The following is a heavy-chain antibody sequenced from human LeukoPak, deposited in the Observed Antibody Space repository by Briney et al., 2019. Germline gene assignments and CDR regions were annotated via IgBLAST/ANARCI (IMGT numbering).Heavy chain of an antibody. CDR1: GGSFSGYY. J-gene: IGHJ4*02. D-gene: IGHD3-10*01. Sequence: SETLSLTCAVYGGSFSGYYWSWIRQPPGKGLEWIGEINHSGSTNYNPSLKSRVTISVDTSKNQFSLKLSSVTAADTAVYYCARAVLSDHYGSGSYYIYGYWGQGTLVTVSS. CDR2: INHSGST. CDR3: ARAVLSDHYGSGSYYIYGY. V-gene: IGHV4-34*01.